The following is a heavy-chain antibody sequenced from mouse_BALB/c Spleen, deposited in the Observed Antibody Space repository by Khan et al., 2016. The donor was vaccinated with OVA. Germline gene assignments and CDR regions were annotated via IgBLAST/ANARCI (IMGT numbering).Heavy chain of an antibody. Sequence: EVQLQESGAELVRPGALVKLSCKASGFNIKDYYIHWVKQRPEQGLEWIGWIDPENGETVYDPKFQGKAIITADTSSNTTYLHLSSLTSEDTAVYYCARSGYSAWFAYWGQGALVTVSS. V-gene: IGHV14-1*02. CDR1: GFNIKDYY. CDR2: IDPENGET. CDR3: ARSGYSAWFAY. J-gene: IGHJ3*01.